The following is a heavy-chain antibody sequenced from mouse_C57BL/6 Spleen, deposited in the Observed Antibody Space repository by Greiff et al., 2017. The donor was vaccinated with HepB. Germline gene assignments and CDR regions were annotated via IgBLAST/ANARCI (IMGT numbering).Heavy chain of an antibody. V-gene: IGHV1-59*01. J-gene: IGHJ3*01. CDR3: ARDYLSWFAY. CDR2: IDPSDSYT. Sequence: QVQLQQPGAELVRPGTSVKLSCKASGYTFTSYWMHWVKQRPGQGLEWIGVIDPSDSYTNYNQKFKGKATLTVETSSSTAYMQLSSLTSEDSAVYYCARDYLSWFAYWGQGTLVTVSA. CDR1: GYTFTSYW. D-gene: IGHD2-4*01.